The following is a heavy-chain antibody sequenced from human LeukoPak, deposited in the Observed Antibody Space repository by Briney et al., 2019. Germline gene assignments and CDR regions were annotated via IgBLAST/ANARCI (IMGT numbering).Heavy chain of an antibody. CDR2: ISSSSYI. V-gene: IGHV3-21*01. Sequence: GGSLRLSCAASGFTFSGYSMNWVRQAPGKGLEWVSSISSSSYIYYADSVKGRFTISRDNAKNSMYLQLNSLRAEDTAVYYCARETAAAAVSDYWGQGTLVTVSS. D-gene: IGHD6-13*01. J-gene: IGHJ4*02. CDR1: GFTFSGYS. CDR3: ARETAAAAVSDY.